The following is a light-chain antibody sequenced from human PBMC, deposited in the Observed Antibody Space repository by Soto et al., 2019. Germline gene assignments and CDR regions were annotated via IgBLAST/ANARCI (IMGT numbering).Light chain of an antibody. CDR3: QWRSDWPPRLT. Sequence: EVVLTQSPATLSFSPGERATLSCRARQSFGNSLAGYQQKLGQAPKPLIYVSSHRAIGTPGRFSADGSGTDFTLTISSLEPEDFAVYYCQWRSDWPPRLTFGGGTKVEIK. J-gene: IGKJ4*01. V-gene: IGKV3-11*01. CDR2: VSS. CDR1: QSFGNS.